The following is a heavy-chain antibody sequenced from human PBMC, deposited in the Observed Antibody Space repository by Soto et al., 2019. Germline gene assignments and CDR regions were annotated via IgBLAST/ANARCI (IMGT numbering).Heavy chain of an antibody. CDR2: ITSTSSTI. D-gene: IGHD4-17*01. J-gene: IGHJ3*02. V-gene: IGHV3-48*01. CDR3: ARRNRVTNEYAFDI. Sequence: GGSLRLSCAASGFTFRTYSMNLVRQAPGKGLEWVSHITSTSSTIYYADSVRGRFTISRDNAENSLYLQMNSLRAEDTAVYYCARRNRVTNEYAFDIWGQGTMVTVSS. CDR1: GFTFRTYS.